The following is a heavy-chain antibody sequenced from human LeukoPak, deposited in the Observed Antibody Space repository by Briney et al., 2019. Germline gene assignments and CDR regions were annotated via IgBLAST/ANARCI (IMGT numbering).Heavy chain of an antibody. D-gene: IGHD2-8*01. V-gene: IGHV4-39*07. CDR3: AKSNGYGLDI. Sequence: PSETLSLTCTVSSGSISTSNYHWGWVRQPPGKALEWIGNIFYSGSTYYSPSLKSRVTISLDTSRNQFSLKLNSVTAADTAVYYCAKSNGYGLDIWGQGTMVTVSS. CDR2: IFYSGST. CDR1: SGSISTSNYH. J-gene: IGHJ3*02.